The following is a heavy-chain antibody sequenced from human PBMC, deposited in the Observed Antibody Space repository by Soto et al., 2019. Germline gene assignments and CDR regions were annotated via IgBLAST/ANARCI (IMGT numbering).Heavy chain of an antibody. CDR1: GGSITGHY. D-gene: IGHD4-17*01. V-gene: IGHV4-59*08. Sequence: QVQLRESGPVLVRPSETLSLTCTVSGGSITGHYWSWIRQPPGKGLEWIGYIYDSGTTTYNTALKSRVTISADTSKNQFSLNLRSVTAADTAVYYCARRTYGEEGYFFDFWGQGLIVTVSS. CDR3: ARRTYGEEGYFFDF. CDR2: IYDSGTT. J-gene: IGHJ4*02.